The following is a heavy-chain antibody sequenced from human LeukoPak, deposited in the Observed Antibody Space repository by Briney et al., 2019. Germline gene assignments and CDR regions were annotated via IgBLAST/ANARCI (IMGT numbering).Heavy chain of an antibody. CDR1: GYTFTGFY. CDR3: ARVDMVRGVITGGVH. CDR2: INPNSGGT. J-gene: IGHJ4*02. V-gene: IGHV1-2*02. Sequence: ASVKVSCKASGYTFTGFYIHWVRQAPGQGLEWMGWINPNSGGTKYAQRFQGRVTMTRDTSISTAYMELNSLRSDDTAVYHCARVDMVRGVITGGVHWGQGTLVTVSS. D-gene: IGHD3-10*01.